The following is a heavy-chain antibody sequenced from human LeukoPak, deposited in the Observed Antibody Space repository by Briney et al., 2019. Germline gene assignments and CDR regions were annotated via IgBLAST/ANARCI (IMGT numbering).Heavy chain of an antibody. Sequence: GGSLRLSCAASGFTFSAYAMSWVRQAPGKGLEWVSAIGGSGTNTYYADSVKGRFNISRDNSKNTLYLQMNSLRAEDTAVYYCAKQSTVTTRTDADYWGQGTLVTVSS. V-gene: IGHV3-23*01. CDR3: AKQSTVTTRTDADY. D-gene: IGHD4-17*01. CDR2: IGGSGTNT. CDR1: GFTFSAYA. J-gene: IGHJ4*02.